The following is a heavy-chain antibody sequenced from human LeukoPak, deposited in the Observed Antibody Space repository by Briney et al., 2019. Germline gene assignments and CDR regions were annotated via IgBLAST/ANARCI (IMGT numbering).Heavy chain of an antibody. Sequence: GGSLRLSCVASGFTFSTYAMSWVRQAPGKGLEWVSAIGGSGANTYYADSVRGRFTISRDNSKNTLYLQMNSLKPEDTAVYYCARDNPFIDYWGQGTLVTVSS. CDR1: GFTFSTYA. CDR2: IGGSGANT. V-gene: IGHV3-23*01. CDR3: ARDNPFIDY. J-gene: IGHJ4*02.